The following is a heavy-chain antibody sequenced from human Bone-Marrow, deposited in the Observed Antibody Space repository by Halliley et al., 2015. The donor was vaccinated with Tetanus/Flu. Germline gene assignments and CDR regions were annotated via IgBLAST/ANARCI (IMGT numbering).Heavy chain of an antibody. J-gene: IGHJ4*02. V-gene: IGHV4-59*01. CDR2: IYYSGNT. CDR3: ARRGYSYGYYSFDY. CDR1: GGSISSYY. D-gene: IGHD5-18*01. Sequence: TLSLTCTVSGGSISSYYWSWIRQPPGKGLEWIGYIYYSGNTNYNPSLKSRVTISIDTSKNQFSLKLSSVTAADTAVYYCARRGYSYGYYSFDYWGQGTLVPASS.